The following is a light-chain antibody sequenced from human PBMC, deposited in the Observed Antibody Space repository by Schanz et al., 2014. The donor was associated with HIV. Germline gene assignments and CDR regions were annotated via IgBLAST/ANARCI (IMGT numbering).Light chain of an antibody. J-gene: IGLJ2*01. CDR3: LSYAGNNNLV. CDR1: NGDVGTYNL. V-gene: IGLV2-23*02. CDR2: DVT. Sequence: QSALTQPASVSGSPGQSITISCTGTNGDVGTYNLVSWYQQRPGKAPKLMIYDVTKRPSGVPDRFSGSKSGNTASLTVSGLQTEDEADYYCLSYAGNNNLVFGGGTKLTVL.